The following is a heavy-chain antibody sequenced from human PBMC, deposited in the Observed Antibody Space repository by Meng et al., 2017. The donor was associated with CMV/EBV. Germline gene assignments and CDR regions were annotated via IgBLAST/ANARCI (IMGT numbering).Heavy chain of an antibody. CDR2: IYSGGTS. V-gene: IGHV3-NL1*01. Sequence: GESLKISCAASGFTFSSYGMHWVRQAPGKGLEWVSVIYSGGTSYHADSVKGRFTISRDNSKNTVFLQMNSLRAEDTAVYYCATGLGEDGDYTGDFWGQGTLVTVSS. CDR3: ATGLGEDGDYTGDF. J-gene: IGHJ4*02. CDR1: GFTFSSYG. D-gene: IGHD4-17*01.